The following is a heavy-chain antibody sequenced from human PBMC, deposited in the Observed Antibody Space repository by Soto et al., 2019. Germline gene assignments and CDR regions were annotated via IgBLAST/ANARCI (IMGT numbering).Heavy chain of an antibody. V-gene: IGHV4-34*01. Sequence: QVQLQQWGAGLLKPSETLSLTCAVYGGSFSGYYWSWIRQSPGKGLEWMGEINHSGSTNYNPSLKSRVTLSVDTSRSQFSLKLSSVTAADTAVYYCARVNDIVVVPAAVSMDVWGHGTTVTVSS. CDR3: ARVNDIVVVPAAVSMDV. CDR1: GGSFSGYY. CDR2: INHSGST. J-gene: IGHJ6*02. D-gene: IGHD2-2*01.